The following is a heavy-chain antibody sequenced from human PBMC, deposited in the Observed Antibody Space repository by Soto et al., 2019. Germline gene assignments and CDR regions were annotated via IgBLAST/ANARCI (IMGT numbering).Heavy chain of an antibody. D-gene: IGHD2-2*01. J-gene: IGHJ4*02. CDR3: ASNRYCSSTSCPLGY. V-gene: IGHV1-18*04. CDR2: ISAYNGNT. Sequence: GASVKVSCKASGYTFTSYGISWVRQAPGQGLEWMGWISAYNGNTNYAQKLQGRVTMTTDTSTSTAYMELRSLRSDDTAVYYCASNRYCSSTSCPLGYWGQGTLVTVSS. CDR1: GYTFTSYG.